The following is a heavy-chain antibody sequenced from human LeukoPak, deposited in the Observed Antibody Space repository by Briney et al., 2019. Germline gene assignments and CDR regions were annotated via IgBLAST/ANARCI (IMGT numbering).Heavy chain of an antibody. CDR1: GFTFSSYS. V-gene: IGHV3-21*01. Sequence: GGSLRLSCAASGFTFSSYSMNWVRQAPGKGLEWVSSISSSSSYIYYADSVKGRFTISRDNAKNSLYLQMNSLRAEDTAVYYCARDQTTVTNYYYYYYGMDVWGQGTTVTVSS. CDR3: ARDQTTVTNYYYYYYGMDV. CDR2: ISSSSSYI. D-gene: IGHD4-17*01. J-gene: IGHJ6*02.